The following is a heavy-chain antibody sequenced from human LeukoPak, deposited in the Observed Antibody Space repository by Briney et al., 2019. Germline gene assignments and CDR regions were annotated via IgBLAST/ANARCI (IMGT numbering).Heavy chain of an antibody. CDR3: ARDYYDSSGYYDY. V-gene: IGHV3-53*01. CDR1: GFTVSSNY. D-gene: IGHD3-22*01. CDR2: IYSGGST. Sequence: GGSLRLSCAASGFTVSSNYMSWVRQAPGKGLEWVSVIYSGGSTYYADSVKGRFTISRDNAKNTLYLQMNSLRAEDTAVYYCARDYYDSSGYYDYWGQGTLVTVSS. J-gene: IGHJ4*02.